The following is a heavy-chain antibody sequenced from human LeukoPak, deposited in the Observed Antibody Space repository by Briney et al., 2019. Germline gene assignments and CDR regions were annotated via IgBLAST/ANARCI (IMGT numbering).Heavy chain of an antibody. CDR3: ARGMVRGVHAMDV. D-gene: IGHD3-10*01. Sequence: ASVKVSCKASGYTFTGYYMHWVRQAPGQGLEWMGWINPNSGGTNYAQKFQGRVTMTRDTSISTAYMELSRLGSDDTAVYYCARGMVRGVHAMDVWGQGTTVTVSS. V-gene: IGHV1-2*02. CDR2: INPNSGGT. CDR1: GYTFTGYY. J-gene: IGHJ6*02.